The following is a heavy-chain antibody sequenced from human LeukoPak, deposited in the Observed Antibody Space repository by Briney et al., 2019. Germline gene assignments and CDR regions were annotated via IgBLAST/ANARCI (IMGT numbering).Heavy chain of an antibody. CDR3: AAGRFHDSSGYYYYYYYMDV. CDR2: IIPIFGTA. V-gene: IGHV1-69*05. J-gene: IGHJ6*03. D-gene: IGHD3-22*01. CDR1: GGTFSSYA. Sequence: SVKVSCKASGGTFSSYAISWVRQAPGQGLEWMGRIIPIFGTANYAQKFQGRVTITTDESTSTAYMELSSLRSEDTAVYYCAAGRFHDSSGYYYYYYYMDVWGKGTTVTVSS.